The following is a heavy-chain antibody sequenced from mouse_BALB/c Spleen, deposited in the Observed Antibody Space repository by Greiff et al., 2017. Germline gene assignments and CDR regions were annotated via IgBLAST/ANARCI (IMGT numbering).Heavy chain of an antibody. Sequence: VQLQQSGPELVKPGASVKISCKASGYSFTGYYMHWVKQSHVKSLEWIGRINPYNGATSYNQNFKDKASLTVDKSSSTAYMELHSLTSEDSAVYYCARLLDGYYEGYWGQGTTLTVSS. CDR1: GYSFTGYY. CDR2: INPYNGAT. D-gene: IGHD2-3*01. V-gene: IGHV1-31*01. CDR3: ARLLDGYYEGY. J-gene: IGHJ2*01.